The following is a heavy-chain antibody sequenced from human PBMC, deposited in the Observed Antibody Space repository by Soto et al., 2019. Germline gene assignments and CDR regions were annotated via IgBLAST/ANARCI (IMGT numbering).Heavy chain of an antibody. D-gene: IGHD5-18*01. V-gene: IGHV3-33*01. Sequence: QVQLVESGGGVVQPGRSLRLSCAASGFTFSSYGMHWVRQAPGKGLEWLAVIWYDGSNKYYADSVKGRFTISRDNSKNPLYLHMNSLRAEDTAVYYCARVMGYSYGKAYYYYGMDVWGQGTTVTVSS. CDR1: GFTFSSYG. J-gene: IGHJ6*02. CDR2: IWYDGSNK. CDR3: ARVMGYSYGKAYYYYGMDV.